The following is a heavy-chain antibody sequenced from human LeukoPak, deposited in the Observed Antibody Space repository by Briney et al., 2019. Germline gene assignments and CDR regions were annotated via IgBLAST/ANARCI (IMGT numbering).Heavy chain of an antibody. CDR3: ARELVSLGTGYFDL. CDR2: ITGSSTWT. J-gene: IGHJ2*01. D-gene: IGHD7-27*01. Sequence: GGSLRLSCEASGFTFGTYGTTWVRQAPGKGLEWVSGITGSSTWTYYADSVRGRFTISRDNSKNTLHLQMNNLTADDTAIYYCARELVSLGTGYFDLWGRGTLVTVSS. V-gene: IGHV3-23*01. CDR1: GFTFGTYG.